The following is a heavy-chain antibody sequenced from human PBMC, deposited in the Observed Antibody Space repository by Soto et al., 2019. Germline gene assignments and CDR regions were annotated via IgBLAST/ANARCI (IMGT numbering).Heavy chain of an antibody. V-gene: IGHV3-7*01. CDR2: IKQDGSEK. Sequence: GGSLRLSCAASGFTFSSYWMSWVRQAPGKGLQWVVNIKQDGSEKYYMDSVRGRFTVSRDNAKNSLYLQMNSLRAEDTAVYFCARVAYTYGWIYDYWGQGSLVTVS. J-gene: IGHJ4*01. D-gene: IGHD2-2*02. CDR3: ARVAYTYGWIYDY. CDR1: GFTFSSYW.